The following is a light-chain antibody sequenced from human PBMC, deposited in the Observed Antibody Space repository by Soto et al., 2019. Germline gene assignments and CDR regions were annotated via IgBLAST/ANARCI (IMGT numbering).Light chain of an antibody. CDR1: SSDVGDYNY. V-gene: IGLV2-11*01. J-gene: IGLJ1*01. Sequence: QSALTQPRSVSGSPGQSVTISCTGTSSDVGDYNYVSWYQQHPGKAPKLMIYDVSKRPSGVPDRFSGSKSGNTASLTISGLQDEDEADYYCCSYAGGSYVFGTGTKLTVL. CDR3: CSYAGGSYV. CDR2: DVS.